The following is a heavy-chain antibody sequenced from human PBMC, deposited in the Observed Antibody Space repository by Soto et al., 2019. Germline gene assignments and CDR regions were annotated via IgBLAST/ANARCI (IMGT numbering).Heavy chain of an antibody. V-gene: IGHV3-73*01. Sequence: EVQLVESGGGLVQPGGSLKLSCAASGFTFSGSAMHWVRQASGKGLEWVGRIRSQANSYATAYAASVKGRFTISRDDSKNTAYLQMNSLKTEDTAVYYCTRQTYDSSGYYYYWGQGTLVTVSS. CDR2: IRSQANSYAT. J-gene: IGHJ4*02. CDR1: GFTFSGSA. D-gene: IGHD3-22*01. CDR3: TRQTYDSSGYYYY.